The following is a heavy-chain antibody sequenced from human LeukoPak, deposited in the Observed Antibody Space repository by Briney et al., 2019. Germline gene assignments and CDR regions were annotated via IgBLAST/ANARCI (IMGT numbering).Heavy chain of an antibody. CDR1: GFTLSTYT. V-gene: IGHV3-21*01. J-gene: IGHJ4*02. D-gene: IGHD3-22*01. CDR2: IDSGSSYI. Sequence: KTGGSLRLSCAASGFTLSTYTMNWVRQAPGKGLEWVSSIDSGSSYIYYADSVKGRFTISRDNAKNSLYLQMNSLRAEDTAVYYCARGGNRRMGPNSSGYDGEDYWGQGTLVTVSS. CDR3: ARGGNRRMGPNSSGYDGEDY.